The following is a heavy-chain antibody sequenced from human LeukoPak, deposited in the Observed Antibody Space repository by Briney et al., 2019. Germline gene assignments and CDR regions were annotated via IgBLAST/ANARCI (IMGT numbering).Heavy chain of an antibody. D-gene: IGHD2-2*01. Sequence: PGGSLRLSCAASGFTFSSYAMAWVRQAPGKGLEWVSTISGSSTTTYYADSVKGRFTISRDNTGNALSLQMNSLRVEDTAVYYCAKGQGSSGPAAGFDPWGQGTLVTVSS. V-gene: IGHV3-23*01. CDR1: GFTFSSYA. CDR3: AKGQGSSGPAAGFDP. J-gene: IGHJ5*02. CDR2: ISGSSTTT.